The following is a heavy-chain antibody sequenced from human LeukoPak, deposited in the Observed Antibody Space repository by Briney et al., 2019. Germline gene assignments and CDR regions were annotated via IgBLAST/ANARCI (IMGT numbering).Heavy chain of an antibody. CDR1: GFTFSSYW. CDR3: SRDRGGAFDI. Sequence: GGSLRLSCAASGFTFSSYWMHWVRQVPGKGLVWVSRINSDGRTATYADSVTGRSTNSRDNAKSTLYLHMSSLRADDTAVYYCSRDRGGAFDIWGQGTMVTVSS. J-gene: IGHJ3*02. CDR2: INSDGRTA. V-gene: IGHV3-74*01. D-gene: IGHD3-16*01.